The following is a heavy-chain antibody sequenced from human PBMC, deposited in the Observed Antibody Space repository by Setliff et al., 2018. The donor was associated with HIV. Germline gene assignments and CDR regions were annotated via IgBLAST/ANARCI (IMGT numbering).Heavy chain of an antibody. V-gene: IGHV1-69*10. Sequence: SVKVSCKVSGDTFNKYAISWVRQAPGQGLEWMGGIILFLDITNYAPRFQDRLTIDADKFTRTVYMQLSSLGSEDTAVYYCARHGDFDTYYNSMDVWGQGTTVTVSS. CDR2: IILFLDIT. D-gene: IGHD3-9*01. CDR1: GDTFNKYA. J-gene: IGHJ6*02. CDR3: ARHGDFDTYYNSMDV.